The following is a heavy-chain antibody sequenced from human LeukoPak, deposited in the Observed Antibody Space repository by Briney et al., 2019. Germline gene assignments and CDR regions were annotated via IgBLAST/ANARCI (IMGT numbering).Heavy chain of an antibody. J-gene: IGHJ3*02. D-gene: IGHD3-10*01. CDR3: ATSFTVFRALVGAGAFDI. CDR1: GYVFNELP. Sequence: GASVKVSCRLSGYVFNELPIHWVRQTPGKRLEWMGSFDPLNGDRIYAQTLQDRVTMTEDTFTATAFMEIRSLRFEDTAVYYCATSFTVFRALVGAGAFDIWGQGTMLAVSS. V-gene: IGHV1-24*01. CDR2: FDPLNGDR.